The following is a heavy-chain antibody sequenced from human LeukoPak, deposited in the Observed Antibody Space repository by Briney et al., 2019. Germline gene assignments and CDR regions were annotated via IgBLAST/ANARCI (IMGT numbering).Heavy chain of an antibody. V-gene: IGHV3-48*01. CDR1: GFTFSSNS. CDR3: ARALRYFDWLSTSPEYNWFDP. Sequence: PGGSLRLSCAASGFTFSSNSMNWVRQAPGKGLEWVSYISSSSSTIYYADSVKGRFTISRDNAKNSLYLQMNSLRAEDTAVYYCARALRYFDWLSTSPEYNWFDPWGQGTLVTVSS. D-gene: IGHD3-9*01. J-gene: IGHJ5*02. CDR2: ISSSSSTI.